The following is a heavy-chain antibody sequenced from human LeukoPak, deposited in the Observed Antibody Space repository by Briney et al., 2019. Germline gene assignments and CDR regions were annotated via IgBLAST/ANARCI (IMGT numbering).Heavy chain of an antibody. Sequence: PGGSLRLSCVSSAFTFSSQWMHWVRHVPGRRPMWVSGINSEGKSTAYADSVKGRFTISRDNARNTMYLQMNSLRAEDTAVYYCASTPPERCSGHDCYPYFDYWGQGTLVTVSS. CDR3: ASTPPERCSGHDCYPYFDY. D-gene: IGHD2-21*01. CDR1: AFTFSSQW. CDR2: INSEGKST. J-gene: IGHJ4*02. V-gene: IGHV3-74*03.